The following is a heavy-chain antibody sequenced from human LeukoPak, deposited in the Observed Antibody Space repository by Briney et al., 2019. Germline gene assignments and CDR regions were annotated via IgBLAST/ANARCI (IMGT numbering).Heavy chain of an antibody. CDR1: GGSISNYY. CDR2: IYISGST. J-gene: IGHJ3*02. CDR3: ARSRCSSISCASRGAFDI. D-gene: IGHD2-2*01. V-gene: IGHV4-4*07. Sequence: KPSETLSLTCNVSGGSISNYYWSWIRQPAGKGLELIGRIYISGSTNYNPSLKSRVTMSVDTSKNQFSLKLSSVTAADTAVYYCARSRCSSISCASRGAFDIWGQGTMVTVSS.